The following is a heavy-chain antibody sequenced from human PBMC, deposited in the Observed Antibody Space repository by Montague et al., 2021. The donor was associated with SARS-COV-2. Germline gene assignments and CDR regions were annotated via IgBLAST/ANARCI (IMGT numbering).Heavy chain of an antibody. CDR2: VVFSWSA. V-gene: IGHV4-31*03. CDR1: SPGTVSWGSG. J-gene: IGHJ4*02. D-gene: IGHD4-23*01. CDR3: ARAVETTVVTHFDY. Sequence: TLSLTCTVPSPGTVSWGSGADWIRPRLNYSHGSIAYVVFSWSAYYNPSLKSRVTISVDTSKNQFSLKLTSVTAADTAVYYCARAVETTVVTHFDYWGQGSLVTVSS.